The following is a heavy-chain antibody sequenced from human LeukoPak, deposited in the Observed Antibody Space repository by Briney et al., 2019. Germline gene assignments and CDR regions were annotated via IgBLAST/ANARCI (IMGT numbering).Heavy chain of an antibody. V-gene: IGHV5-51*01. Sequence: GESLKISCKGSGYSSTSYWIGWVRQMPEKGLEWMGIIYPGDSDTRYSPSFQGQVTISADKSISTAYLQWSSLKASDTAMYYCARHWRKVWFGELLKGFVFDYWGQGTLVTVSS. CDR1: GYSSTSYW. CDR3: ARHWRKVWFGELLKGFVFDY. J-gene: IGHJ4*02. D-gene: IGHD3-10*01. CDR2: IYPGDSDT.